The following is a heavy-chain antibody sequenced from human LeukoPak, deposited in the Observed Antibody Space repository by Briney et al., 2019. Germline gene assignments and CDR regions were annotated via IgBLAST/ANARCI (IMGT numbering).Heavy chain of an antibody. CDR3: ARAGSHWHYVY. V-gene: IGHV3-7*01. Sequence: GGSLRLSCAASGFTFSGFSMSWVRQSPTKGLEWVANIKQDGSERYYVDSVKGRFTISRDNAKNSLSLQMNNLRAEDTAVYYCARAGSHWHYVYWGQGTVVTVSS. CDR2: IKQDGSER. CDR1: GFTFSGFS. J-gene: IGHJ4*02. D-gene: IGHD3-10*01.